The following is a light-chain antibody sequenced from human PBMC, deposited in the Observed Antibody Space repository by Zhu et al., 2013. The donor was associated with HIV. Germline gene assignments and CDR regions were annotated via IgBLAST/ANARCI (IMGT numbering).Light chain of an antibody. V-gene: IGKV3-20*01. CDR2: DIF. Sequence: EIVLTQSPGTLSLSPGESATLSCRASQSVSNNFLAWYQQKRGLAPRLLIYDIFTRATGTPDRFSGSGSGTEFTLTISSLHPEDFATYYCQQAKNFPLGLTFGGGTRVEIK. J-gene: IGKJ4*01. CDR1: QSVSNNF. CDR3: QQAKNFPLGLT.